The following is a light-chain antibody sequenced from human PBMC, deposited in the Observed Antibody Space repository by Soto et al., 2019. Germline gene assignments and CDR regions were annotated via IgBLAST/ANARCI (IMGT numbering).Light chain of an antibody. CDR3: LQSTQIPLT. Sequence: DIVMTQTPLSLSLTPGQPASISCRSGQSLLDSDGKTYLYWYLQKPGQPPQLLIYEVSNRFSGVPDRFSGSGSGTDFPLKTSRVEAEDAGVYYCLQSTQIPLTFGGGTKVEI. CDR2: EVS. V-gene: IGKV2D-29*01. J-gene: IGKJ4*01. CDR1: QSLLDSDGKTY.